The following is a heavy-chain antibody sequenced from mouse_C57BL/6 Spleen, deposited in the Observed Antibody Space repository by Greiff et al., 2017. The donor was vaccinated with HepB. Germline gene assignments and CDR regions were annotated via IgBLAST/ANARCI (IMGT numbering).Heavy chain of an antibody. V-gene: IGHV1-64*01. CDR2: IHPNSGST. CDR3: ARLNGYAWFAY. Sequence: QVQLQQPGAELVKPGASVKLSCKASGYTFTSYWMHWVKQRPGQGLEWIGMIHPNSGSTNYNEKFKSKATLTVDKSSSTAYMQLSSLTSEDSAVYYCARLNGYAWFAYWGQGTLVTVSA. CDR1: GYTFTSYW. J-gene: IGHJ3*01. D-gene: IGHD2-2*01.